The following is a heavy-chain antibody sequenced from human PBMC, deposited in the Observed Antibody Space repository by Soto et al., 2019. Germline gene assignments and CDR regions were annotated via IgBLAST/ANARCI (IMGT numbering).Heavy chain of an antibody. CDR2: IYHSGST. D-gene: IGHD3-10*01. J-gene: IGHJ5*02. CDR1: GGSISSSNW. CDR3: ARLYMVRGVMDWFDP. V-gene: IGHV4-4*02. Sequence: SDTLSLTCAVSGGSISSSNWWRWVRQPPGKGLEWIGEIYHSGSTNYNPSLKSRVTISVDKSKNQFSLKLSSVTAADTAVYYCARLYMVRGVMDWFDPWGQGTLVTVSS.